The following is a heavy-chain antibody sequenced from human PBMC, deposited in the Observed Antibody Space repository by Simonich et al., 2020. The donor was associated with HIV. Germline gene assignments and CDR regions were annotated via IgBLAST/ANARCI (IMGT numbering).Heavy chain of an antibody. J-gene: IGHJ2*01. CDR1: GGSFSGYY. CDR3: ARHSASYDSSGRRYFDL. Sequence: QVQLQQWGAGLLKPSETLSLTCAVYGGSFSGYYWSWIRQPPGKGLEWIGEINHSGSTNCNPALKSRVTISLDTSKNQFSLKLGSVTAADTAVYYCARHSASYDSSGRRYFDLWGRGTLVTVFS. D-gene: IGHD3-22*01. V-gene: IGHV4-34*01. CDR2: INHSGST.